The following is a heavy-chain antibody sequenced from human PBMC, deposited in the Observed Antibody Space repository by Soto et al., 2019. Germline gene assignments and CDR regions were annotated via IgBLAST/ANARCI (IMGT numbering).Heavy chain of an antibody. CDR2: IFHSGST. D-gene: IGHD3-3*01. V-gene: IGHV4-4*02. CDR1: GDSMSNNYW. Sequence: SETLSLTCDVSGDSMSNNYWWTWVRQFPGEGLQWIGEIFHSGSTNYNPPLKNRVKISIDTSNNRFSLMLYSMTAADTAVYFCTRGDFWSGSDYWGQGIQVTVSS. CDR3: TRGDFWSGSDY. J-gene: IGHJ4*02.